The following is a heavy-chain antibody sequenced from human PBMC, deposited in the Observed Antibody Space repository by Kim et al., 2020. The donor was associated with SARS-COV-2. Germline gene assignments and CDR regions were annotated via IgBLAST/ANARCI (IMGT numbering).Heavy chain of an antibody. CDR1: GFTFSSYS. J-gene: IGHJ6*02. Sequence: GGSLRLSCAASGFTFSSYSMNWVRQAPGKGLEWVSSISSSSSYIYYADSVKGRFTISRDNAKNSLYLQMNSLRAEDTAVYYCARGRASQRLWFGELADYYGMDVWGQGTTVTVSS. CDR3: ARGRASQRLWFGELADYYGMDV. CDR2: ISSSSSYI. D-gene: IGHD3-10*01. V-gene: IGHV3-21*01.